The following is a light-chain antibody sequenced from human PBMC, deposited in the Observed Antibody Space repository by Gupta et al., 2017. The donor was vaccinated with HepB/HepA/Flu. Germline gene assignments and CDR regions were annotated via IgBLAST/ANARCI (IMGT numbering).Light chain of an antibody. CDR2: AAS. CDR1: QGISSW. V-gene: IGKV1-12*01. CDR3: QQANSFPFT. Sequence: VSAXXGDRVTITCRASQGISSWLAWYQQKPGKAPKLLINAASTLQSGVPSRFSGSGFGTDFTLTISSLQPEDYATYYCQQANSFPFTFGPGTKVDFK. J-gene: IGKJ3*01.